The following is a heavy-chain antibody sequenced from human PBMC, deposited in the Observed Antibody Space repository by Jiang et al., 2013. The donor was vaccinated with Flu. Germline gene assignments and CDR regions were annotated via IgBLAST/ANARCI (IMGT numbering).Heavy chain of an antibody. V-gene: IGHV1-18*01. CDR2: ISAYNGNT. D-gene: IGHD2-15*01. CDR3: ARDHKSGYCSGGSCHGSGY. CDR1: GYTFTSYG. J-gene: IGHJ4*02. Sequence: KKPGASVKVSCKASGYTFTSYGISWVRQAPGQGLEWMGWISAYNGNTNYAQKLQGRVTMTTDTSTSTAYMELRSLRSDDTAVYYCARDHKSGYCSGGSCHGSGYWGQGTLVTVSS.